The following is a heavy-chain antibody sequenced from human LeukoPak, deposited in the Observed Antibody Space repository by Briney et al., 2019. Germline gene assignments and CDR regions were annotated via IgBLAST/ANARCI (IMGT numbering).Heavy chain of an antibody. CDR1: GGSISSYY. CDR2: IYYSGST. J-gene: IGHJ6*03. Sequence: PSETLSLTCTVSGGSISSYYWSWIRQPPGKGPEWIGYIYYSGSTNYNPSLKSRVTISVDTSKNQFSLKLSSVTAADTAVYYCARDYYYYMDVWGKGTTVTVSS. CDR3: ARDYYYYMDV. V-gene: IGHV4-59*01.